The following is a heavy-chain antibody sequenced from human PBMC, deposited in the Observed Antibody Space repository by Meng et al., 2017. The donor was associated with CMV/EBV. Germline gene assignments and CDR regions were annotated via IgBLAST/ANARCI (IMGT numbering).Heavy chain of an antibody. CDR3: ARDAEPPVVTPYYYYYGMDV. J-gene: IGHJ6*02. Sequence: LRPSCAISGDSVSSNSAAWNWIRQSPSRGLEWLGRTYYRSKWYNDYAVSVKSRITINPDTSKNQFSLQLNSVTPEDTAVYYCARDAEPPVVTPYYYYYGMDVWGQGTTVTVSS. D-gene: IGHD4-23*01. V-gene: IGHV6-1*01. CDR2: TYYRSKWYN. CDR1: GDSVSSNSAA.